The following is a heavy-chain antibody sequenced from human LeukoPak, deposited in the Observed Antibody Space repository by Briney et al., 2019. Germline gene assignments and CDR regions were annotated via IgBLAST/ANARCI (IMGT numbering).Heavy chain of an antibody. Sequence: SETLSLTCTVSGVSISSYYWGWIRQPPGKGLEWIGYISYSGSTNYNPSLKSRLTISIDTSKNHFSLKLRSVTAADTAVYYCARVGPCGSGTLFLRTDYYYMDVWGKGTTVTVSS. CDR2: ISYSGST. V-gene: IGHV4-59*01. D-gene: IGHD3-10*01. CDR1: GVSISSYY. J-gene: IGHJ6*03. CDR3: ARVGPCGSGTLFLRTDYYYMDV.